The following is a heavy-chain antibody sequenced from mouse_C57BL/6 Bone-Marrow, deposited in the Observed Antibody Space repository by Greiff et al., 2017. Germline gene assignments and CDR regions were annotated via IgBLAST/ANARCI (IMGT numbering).Heavy chain of an antibody. J-gene: IGHJ3*01. CDR2: IWSGGST. Sequence: QVQLQQSGPGLVQPSQSLSITCTVSGFSLTSYGVHWVRQSPGKGLEWLGVIWSGGSTDYNAAFISRLSISKDNSKSQVFFKMNSQQADDTAIYYCAPHYLAWFAYWGQGTLVTVSA. V-gene: IGHV2-2*01. CDR3: APHYLAWFAY. D-gene: IGHD1-1*01. CDR1: GFSLTSYG.